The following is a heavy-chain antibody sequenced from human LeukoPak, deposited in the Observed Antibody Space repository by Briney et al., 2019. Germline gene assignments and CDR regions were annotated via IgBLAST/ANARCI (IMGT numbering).Heavy chain of an antibody. V-gene: IGHV3-23*01. D-gene: IGHD3-22*01. CDR2: ISGSGGST. Sequence: GGSLRLSCAASGFTFSSYAMSWVRQAPGKGLEWVSAISGSGGSTYYADSVKGRFTTSRDNSKNTLYLQMNSLRAEDTAVYYCAKGPYYDSSDKRFQHWGQGTLVTVSS. CDR1: GFTFSSYA. J-gene: IGHJ1*01. CDR3: AKGPYYDSSDKRFQH.